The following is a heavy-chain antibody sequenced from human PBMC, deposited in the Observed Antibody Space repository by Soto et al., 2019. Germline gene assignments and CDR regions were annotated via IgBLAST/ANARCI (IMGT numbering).Heavy chain of an antibody. CDR1: GFTFSSYW. CDR2: IKQDGSEK. J-gene: IGHJ4*02. V-gene: IGHV3-7*01. Sequence: GESLKISCAASGFTFSSYWMSWVRQAPGKGLEWVANIKQDGSEKYYVDSVKGRFTISRDNAKNSLYLQMNSLRAEDTAVYYCARDKQLRYFDYWGQGTLVTVSS. CDR3: ARDKQLRYFDY. D-gene: IGHD6-6*01.